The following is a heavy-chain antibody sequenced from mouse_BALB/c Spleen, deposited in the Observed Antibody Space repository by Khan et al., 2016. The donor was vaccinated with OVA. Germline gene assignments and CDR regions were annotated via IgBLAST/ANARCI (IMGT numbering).Heavy chain of an antibody. CDR2: INTHSGVP. CDR1: GYTFTTAG. D-gene: IGHD2-14*01. CDR3: ARGGAAYYRNDGGAMEY. J-gene: IGHJ4*01. Sequence: QIQLVQSGPELKKPGETVRISCKASGYTFTTAGIQWVQQMPGKGLKWIGWINTHSGVPKYAEDFKGRFAFSLEISVNPAYLQITTLKNEDTATYFCARGGAAYYRNDGGAMEYWGQGTSGTVSS. V-gene: IGHV9-4*02.